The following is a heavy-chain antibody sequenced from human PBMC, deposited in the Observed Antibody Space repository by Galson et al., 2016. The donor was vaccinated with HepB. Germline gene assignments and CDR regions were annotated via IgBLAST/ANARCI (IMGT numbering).Heavy chain of an antibody. CDR3: AHGTAGMVAEN. Sequence: PALVKPTQTLTLTCTFSGISLTTGALRVGWIRQPPGKAPELLALLYWVEDKLYNPSLKDRVAITKDTSKNQVVLKVMNVDPVDTDTYYFAHGTAGMVAENWGQGILVTVSS. D-gene: IGHD1-26*01. V-gene: IGHV2-5*02. CDR2: LYWVEDK. CDR1: GISLTTGALR. J-gene: IGHJ4*02.